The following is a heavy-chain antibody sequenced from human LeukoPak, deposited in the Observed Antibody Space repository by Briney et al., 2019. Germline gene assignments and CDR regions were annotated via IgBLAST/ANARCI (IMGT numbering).Heavy chain of an antibody. CDR1: GFTFNDYA. D-gene: IGHD3-10*01. CDR3: AKDTGPYYYGSGSYHRFDP. J-gene: IGHJ5*02. Sequence: PGGSLRLSCAASGFTFNDYAMHWVRQAPGKGLEWVSGISWNSGSIGYADSVKGRFTISRDNAKNSLYPQMNSLRAEDTALYYCAKDTGPYYYGSGSYHRFDPWGQGTLVTVSS. V-gene: IGHV3-9*01. CDR2: ISWNSGSI.